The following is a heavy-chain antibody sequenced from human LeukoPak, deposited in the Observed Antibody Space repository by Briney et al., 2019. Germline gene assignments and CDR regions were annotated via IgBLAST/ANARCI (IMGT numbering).Heavy chain of an antibody. D-gene: IGHD6-25*01. V-gene: IGHV4-31*03. CDR2: IYNSGNT. Sequence: PSETLSLTCTVSGGSISSGGYYWTWIRQHPGKGLEWIGYIYNSGNTYSNPSLKSRVTMSVDTSKNQFSLKLSPVTVADTALYYCATEPCNGCSPYSGGWGYFNLGARGPLVTVS. CDR3: ATEPCNGCSPYSGGWGYFNL. J-gene: IGHJ2*01. CDR1: GGSISSGGYY.